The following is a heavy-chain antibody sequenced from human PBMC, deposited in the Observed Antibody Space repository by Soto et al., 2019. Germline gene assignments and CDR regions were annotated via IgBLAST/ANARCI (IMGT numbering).Heavy chain of an antibody. D-gene: IGHD1-26*01. CDR3: ARGSVGPTTDFDY. J-gene: IGHJ4*02. Sequence: ASVKVSCKASGYTFTSYAMHWVRQAPGQRLEWMGWINPGGGGRNYAQKFQGWVTMTRDTSISTAYMELSRLKSDDTAVYYCARGSVGPTTDFDYWGQGTLVTVSS. V-gene: IGHV1-2*04. CDR1: GYTFTSYA. CDR2: INPGGGGR.